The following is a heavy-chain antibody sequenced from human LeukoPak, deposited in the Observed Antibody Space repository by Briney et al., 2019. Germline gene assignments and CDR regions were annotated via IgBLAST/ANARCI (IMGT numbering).Heavy chain of an antibody. CDR2: INRDGSTT. J-gene: IGHJ4*02. CDR3: ARDKKSGESSEIDY. Sequence: GGSLRLSCAASGFTFSNYWVHWVRQAPGKGLVWVSRINRDGSTTKYADPVKGRFTVSRDNAKNTLNLQMNSLRAEDTAVYYCARDKKSGESSEIDYWGQGTLVTVSS. V-gene: IGHV3-74*03. D-gene: IGHD3-10*01. CDR1: GFTFSNYW.